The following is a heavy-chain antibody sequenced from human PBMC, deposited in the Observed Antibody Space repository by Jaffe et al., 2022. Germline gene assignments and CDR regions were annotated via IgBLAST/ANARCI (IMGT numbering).Heavy chain of an antibody. CDR3: ARVKRYSTSHYYYYMDV. CDR2: IGTAGDT. D-gene: IGHD6-6*01. J-gene: IGHJ6*03. Sequence: EVQLVESGGGLVQPGGSLRLSCAASGFTFSSYDMHWVRQATGKGLEWVSAIGTAGDTYYPGSVKGRFTISRENAKNSLYLQMNSLRAGDTAVYYCARVKRYSTSHYYYYMDVWGKGTTVTVSS. CDR1: GFTFSSYD. V-gene: IGHV3-13*01.